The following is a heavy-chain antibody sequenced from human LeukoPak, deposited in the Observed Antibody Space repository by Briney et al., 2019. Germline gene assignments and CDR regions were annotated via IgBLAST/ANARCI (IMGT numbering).Heavy chain of an antibody. CDR1: GFTFSDYA. D-gene: IGHD6-13*01. Sequence: GGSLRLSCTASGFTFSDYAMTWVRQAPGKGLEWVSAISGSGGSTYYADSVKGRFTISRDNSKNTLYLQMNGLRAEDTAVYYCAKVAGERAAAGKNFDYWGQGTLVTVSS. V-gene: IGHV3-23*01. CDR2: ISGSGGST. J-gene: IGHJ4*02. CDR3: AKVAGERAAAGKNFDY.